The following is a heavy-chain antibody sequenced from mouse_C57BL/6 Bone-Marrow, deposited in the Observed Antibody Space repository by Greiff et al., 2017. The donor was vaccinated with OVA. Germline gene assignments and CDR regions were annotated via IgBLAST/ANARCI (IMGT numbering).Heavy chain of an antibody. V-gene: IGHV1-78*01. CDR3: ARGYYYGSSYVGFAY. CDR1: GYTFTDHT. J-gene: IGHJ3*01. CDR2: IYPRDGST. D-gene: IGHD1-1*01. Sequence: VQLQQSDAELVKPGASVKISCKVSGYTFTDHTIHWMKQRPEQGLEWIGYIYPRDGSTKYNEKFKGKATLTADTSSSTAYMQLNSLTSEDSAVYFCARGYYYGSSYVGFAYWGQGTLVTVSA.